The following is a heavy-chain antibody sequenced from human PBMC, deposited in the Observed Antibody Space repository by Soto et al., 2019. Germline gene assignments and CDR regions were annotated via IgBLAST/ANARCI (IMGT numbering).Heavy chain of an antibody. Sequence: QVQLQESGPGLVKPSGTLSLTCAVSGTSISSSQWWSWVRQPPGKGLEWIGEIYHNERTNYNPSLKSRLTMSLDKSTNQFSLKLRSVTAADTATYYCGRTKDYVYGVDVWGQGTTVTVSS. V-gene: IGHV4-4*02. CDR2: IYHNERT. J-gene: IGHJ6*02. CDR1: GTSISSSQW. CDR3: GRTKDYVYGVDV.